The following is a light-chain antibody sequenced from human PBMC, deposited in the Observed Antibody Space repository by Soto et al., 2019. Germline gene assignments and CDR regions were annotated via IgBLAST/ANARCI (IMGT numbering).Light chain of an antibody. Sequence: SYELTQPLSVSVALGQTARITCGGNDIGSKNVHWYQQKPGQAPVVVIYRDSNRPSGIPERFSGSNSGNTATLTISRAQAGDEADYYCQVWDRSTTSYVVGTGTKLTVL. V-gene: IGLV3-9*01. CDR1: DIGSKN. J-gene: IGLJ1*01. CDR2: RDS. CDR3: QVWDRSTTSYV.